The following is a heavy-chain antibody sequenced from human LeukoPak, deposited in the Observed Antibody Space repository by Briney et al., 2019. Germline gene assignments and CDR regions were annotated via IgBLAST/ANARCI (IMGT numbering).Heavy chain of an antibody. J-gene: IGHJ4*02. D-gene: IGHD6-19*01. CDR2: IFPSGGEI. CDR1: GFTFSTFA. CDR3: ARCLSSGWYYFDY. V-gene: IGHV3-23*01. Sequence: GGSLRLSCAASGFTFSTFAMIWVRQPPGKGLEWVSSIFPSGGEIHYADSVKGRFTISRDNSKNTLYLQMNSLRAEDTAVYYCARCLSSGWYYFDYWGQGTLVTVSS.